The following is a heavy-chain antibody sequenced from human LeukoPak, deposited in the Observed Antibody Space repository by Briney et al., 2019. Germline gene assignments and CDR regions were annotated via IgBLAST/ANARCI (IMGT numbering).Heavy chain of an antibody. CDR2: FDPEDGET. D-gene: IGHD3-10*01. CDR1: GYTSTSYY. Sequence: ASVKVSCKASGYTSTSYYMHWVRQAPGKGLEWMGGFDPEDGETIYAQKFQGRVTMTEDTSTDTAYMELSSLRSEDTAVYYCATVRMYYYGSGSSLLDYWGQGTLVTVSS. J-gene: IGHJ4*02. V-gene: IGHV1-24*01. CDR3: ATVRMYYYGSGSSLLDY.